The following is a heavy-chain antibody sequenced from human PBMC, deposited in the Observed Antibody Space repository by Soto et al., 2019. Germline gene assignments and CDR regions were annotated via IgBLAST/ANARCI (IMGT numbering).Heavy chain of an antibody. J-gene: IGHJ5*02. Sequence: QVQLVQSGAEVKRPGASVKVSCEASGYTFTTYDINWVRQASGQGLEWMGCVNPSSGNTVYARKFRGRVTMTRDTSISTAYMELNSLESDDTAIYYCARASMYIWYDHWGQGTLVTVSS. CDR1: GYTFTTYD. D-gene: IGHD1-20*01. V-gene: IGHV1-8*01. CDR2: VNPSSGNT. CDR3: ARASMYIWYDH.